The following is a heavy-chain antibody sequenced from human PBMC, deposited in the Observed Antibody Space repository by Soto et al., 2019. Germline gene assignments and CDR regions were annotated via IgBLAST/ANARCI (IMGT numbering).Heavy chain of an antibody. CDR3: WGDNVLLCFGEVYVLDV. CDR1: GGSISSYH. D-gene: IGHD3-10*01. CDR2: IYTSGNT. J-gene: IGHJ6*02. V-gene: IGHV4-4*07. Sequence: PAETLSLTCTASGGSISSYHWSWIRQPPGKGLEWIGRIYTSGNTNYNPALMRRVIMSVETSKNQFLLKLSTMIAADTAVYYCWGDNVLLCFGEVYVLDVWGQGTTVTVSS.